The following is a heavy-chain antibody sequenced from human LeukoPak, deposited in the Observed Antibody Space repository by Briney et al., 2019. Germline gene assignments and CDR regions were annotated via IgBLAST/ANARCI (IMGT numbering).Heavy chain of an antibody. CDR2: INHSGST. Sequence: SETLSLTCAVYGGSFSGYYWSWIRQPPGKGLEWIGEINHSGSTNYNPSLKSRVTISVDTSKNQFSLKLSSVTAADTAVYYCARERKYYYGSGSYRRGNFDYWGQGTLVTVSS. D-gene: IGHD3-10*01. CDR3: ARERKYYYGSGSYRRGNFDY. V-gene: IGHV4-34*01. CDR1: GGSFSGYY. J-gene: IGHJ4*02.